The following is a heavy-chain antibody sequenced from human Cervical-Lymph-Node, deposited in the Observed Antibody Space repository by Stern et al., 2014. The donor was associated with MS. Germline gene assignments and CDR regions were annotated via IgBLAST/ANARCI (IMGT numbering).Heavy chain of an antibody. CDR2: IGDDGGNT. CDR3: AKDRILLHRSRDV. D-gene: IGHD3-16*02. CDR1: GISFNYYA. Sequence: EVQLVQSGGGLVQPGGSLRLSCVASGISFNYYALPWVRQTPGKGLEWVSMIGDDGGNTYYGVSVKGRLTISRDNSKNNLYLQMKSLRAEDTAFYYCAKDRILLHRSRDVWGQGTTVTVSS. V-gene: IGHV3-23*04. J-gene: IGHJ6*02.